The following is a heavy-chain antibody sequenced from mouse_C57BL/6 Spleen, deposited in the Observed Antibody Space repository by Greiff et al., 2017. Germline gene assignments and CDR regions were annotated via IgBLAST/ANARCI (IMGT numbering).Heavy chain of an antibody. CDR1: GYAFSSYW. CDR3: ARNDGYYGYYAMDY. CDR2: IYPGDGDT. Sequence: VQLVESGAELVKPGASVKISCKASGYAFSSYWMNWVKQRPGKGLEWIGQIYPGDGDTNYNGKFKGKATLTADKSSSTAYMQLSSLTSEDSAVYFCARNDGYYGYYAMDYWGQGTSVTVSS. J-gene: IGHJ4*01. D-gene: IGHD2-3*01. V-gene: IGHV1-80*01.